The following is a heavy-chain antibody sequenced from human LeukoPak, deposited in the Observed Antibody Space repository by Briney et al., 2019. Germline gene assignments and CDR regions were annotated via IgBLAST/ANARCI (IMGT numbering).Heavy chain of an antibody. CDR2: INPSGGST. CDR3: ARDRTLIRGVATYYFDY. J-gene: IGHJ4*02. V-gene: IGHV1-46*01. Sequence: ASVKVSCKASGYTFTSYYMHWVRQAPGQGLEWMGIINPSGGSTSYAQKFQGRVTMTRDTSTSTVYMELSSLRSEDTAVYYCARDRTLIRGVATYYFDYWGQGTLVTVSS. D-gene: IGHD3-10*01. CDR1: GYTFTSYY.